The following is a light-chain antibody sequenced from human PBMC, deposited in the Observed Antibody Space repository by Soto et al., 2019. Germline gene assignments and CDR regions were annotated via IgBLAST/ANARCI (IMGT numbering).Light chain of an antibody. CDR1: QGISSF. V-gene: IGKV1-16*01. J-gene: IGKJ1*01. CDR2: DAS. CDR3: QQYHSYPAS. Sequence: DIQMTQSPSSLSASVGDRVTITCRASQGISSFLAWFQQKPGKAPMSLIYDASTLQSGVPSRFSGSGSDTHFTLTISSLQPEDFATYYCQQYHSYPASFGQGTKVEIK.